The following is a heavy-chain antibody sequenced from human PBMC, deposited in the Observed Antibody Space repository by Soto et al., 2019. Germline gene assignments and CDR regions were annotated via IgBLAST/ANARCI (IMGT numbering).Heavy chain of an antibody. V-gene: IGHV3-13*01. Sequence: GGSLRLSCGASGFIFSNFDMHWVRQTTEKGLEWVSGVGFAGDTNYSGSVKGRFTISRENAKNSLFLQMNSLRVGDTAVYYCVRGLPGGFDPWGQGTLVTVSS. J-gene: IGHJ5*02. CDR2: VGFAGDT. D-gene: IGHD3-10*01. CDR3: VRGLPGGFDP. CDR1: GFIFSNFD.